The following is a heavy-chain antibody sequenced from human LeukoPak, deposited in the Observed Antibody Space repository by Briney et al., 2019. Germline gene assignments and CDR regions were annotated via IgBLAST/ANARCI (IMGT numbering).Heavy chain of an antibody. J-gene: IGHJ4*02. CDR1: GFTFSSST. V-gene: IGHV3-23*01. D-gene: IGHD4-23*01. CDR2: VIGSGTMT. CDR3: AKAYDYGGKGPSPFDY. Sequence: GGSLRLSCAASGFTFSSSTMGWVRQAPGQGLQWVSAVIGSGTMTSYADSVRGRFTISRDNSKNTLSLQMNSLRAEDTAVYYCAKAYDYGGKGPSPFDYWGRGTLVTISS.